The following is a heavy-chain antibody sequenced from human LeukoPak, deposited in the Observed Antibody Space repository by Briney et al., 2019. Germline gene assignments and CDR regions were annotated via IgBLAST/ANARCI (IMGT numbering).Heavy chain of an antibody. CDR3: ARDTMVRGDHAFDI. CDR1: GFTFSSYS. CDR2: ISSSSSYI. Sequence: PGGSLRLSCAASGFTFSSYSMNWVRQAPGKGLEWVSSISSSSSYIYYADSVKGRFTISRDNAKNSLYLQMNSLRAEDTAVYYCARDTMVRGDHAFDIXXXGXXXXVSS. J-gene: IGHJ3*02. V-gene: IGHV3-21*01. D-gene: IGHD3-10*01.